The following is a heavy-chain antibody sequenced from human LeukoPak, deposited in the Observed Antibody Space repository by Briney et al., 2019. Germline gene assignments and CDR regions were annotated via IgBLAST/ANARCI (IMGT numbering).Heavy chain of an antibody. CDR3: ARGPSRDGYNPKGGDY. CDR1: GYTFTGYY. CDR2: INPNSGGT. J-gene: IGHJ4*02. V-gene: IGHV1-2*02. Sequence: ASVTVSCKASGYTFTGYYMHWVRQAPGQGLEWMGWINPNSGGTNYAQKFQGRVTITRDTSISTAYMELSRLRSDDTAVYYCARGPSRDGYNPKGGDYWGQGTLVTVSS. D-gene: IGHD5-24*01.